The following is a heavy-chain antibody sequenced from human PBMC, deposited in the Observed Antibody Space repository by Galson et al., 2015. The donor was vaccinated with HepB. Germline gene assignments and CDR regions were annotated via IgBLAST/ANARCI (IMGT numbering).Heavy chain of an antibody. V-gene: IGHV4-59*01. CDR1: GGSISSYY. CDR2: MYYNGST. D-gene: IGHD2-2*01. CDR3: ARAGYCSSPTCYPTGWFDP. J-gene: IGHJ5*02. Sequence: ETLSLTCTVSGGSISSYYWTWIRQPPGRGLEWIGYMYYNGSTDYNPSLKSRVTMSVDTSKNQFSLKLSSVTAADTALYYCARAGYCSSPTCYPTGWFDPWGQGALVTVSS.